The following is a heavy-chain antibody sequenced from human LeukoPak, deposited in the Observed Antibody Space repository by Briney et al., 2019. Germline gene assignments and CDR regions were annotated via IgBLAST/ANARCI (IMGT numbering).Heavy chain of an antibody. V-gene: IGHV3-48*03. D-gene: IGHD3-10*02. Sequence: GSLRLSCAASGFTFSSYEMNWVRQAPGKGLEWVSYISSSGSTIYYTDSVKGRFTISRDNAKNSLYLQMNSLRAEDTAVYYCAELGITMIGGVWGKGTTVTISS. CDR1: GFTFSSYE. CDR2: ISSSGSTI. J-gene: IGHJ6*04. CDR3: AELGITMIGGV.